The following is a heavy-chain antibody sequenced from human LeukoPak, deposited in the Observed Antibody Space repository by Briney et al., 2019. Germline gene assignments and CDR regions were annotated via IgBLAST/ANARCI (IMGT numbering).Heavy chain of an antibody. V-gene: IGHV4-4*07. CDR3: ASLYLRELADY. CDR1: GGSISSYY. Sequence: SETLSLTCTVSGGSISSYYWSWIRQPAGKGLEWIGRIYTSGSTNYNPSLKSRVTMSVDTSKNQFSLKLTSVTAADTAVFYCASLYLRELADYWGQGTLVTVSS. D-gene: IGHD3-10*01. CDR2: IYTSGST. J-gene: IGHJ4*02.